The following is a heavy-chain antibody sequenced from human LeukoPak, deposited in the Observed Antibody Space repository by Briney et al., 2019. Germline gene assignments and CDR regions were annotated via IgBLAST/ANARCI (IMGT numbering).Heavy chain of an antibody. CDR1: GFTFSSYG. J-gene: IGHJ6*02. D-gene: IGHD2-15*01. CDR3: AKDECSGGSCYLYYGMDV. CDR2: ISDSGGST. Sequence: GGSLRLSCSASGFTFSSYGMSWVRQAPGKGLEWVSTISDSGGSTYYADSVKGRFTISRDDSKNTLHLQMNSLRAEDTAVYYCAKDECSGGSCYLYYGMDVWGQGTTVTVSS. V-gene: IGHV3-23*01.